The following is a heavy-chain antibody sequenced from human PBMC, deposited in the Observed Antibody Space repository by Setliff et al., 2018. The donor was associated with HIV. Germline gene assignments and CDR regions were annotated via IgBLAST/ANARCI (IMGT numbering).Heavy chain of an antibody. CDR2: IYYSGST. CDR1: GGSISSGSYY. J-gene: IGHJ3*02. D-gene: IGHD3-9*01. V-gene: IGHV4-39*01. Sequence: PSETLSLTCTVSGGSISSGSYYWGWIRQPPGKGLEWIGSIYYSGSTYYNPSLQSRVTISVDTSKNLFSLRLSSVTASDTAVYYCARQAIFGYYDIWGQGTMVTVSS. CDR3: ARQAIFGYYDI.